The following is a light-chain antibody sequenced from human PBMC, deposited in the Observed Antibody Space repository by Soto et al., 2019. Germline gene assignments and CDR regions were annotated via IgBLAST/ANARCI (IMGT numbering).Light chain of an antibody. CDR1: SSDVDNGYNS. V-gene: IGLV2-14*01. Sequence: QSALTQPASVSGSPGQSITISCTGTSSDVDNGYNSVSWYQQHPAKAPKLIIYEVTKRPSGVSTRFSGSKSGNTASLTIFGLQVEDEGDYYCSSYSVSVAPYVFGTGTKLTVL. J-gene: IGLJ1*01. CDR2: EVT. CDR3: SSYSVSVAPYV.